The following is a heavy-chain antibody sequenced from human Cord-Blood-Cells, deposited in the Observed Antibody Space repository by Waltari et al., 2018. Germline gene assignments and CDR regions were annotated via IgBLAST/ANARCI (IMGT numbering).Heavy chain of an antibody. CDR2: INPNSGNT. CDR3: ARTVVTSDMYYFDY. D-gene: IGHD2-2*01. V-gene: IGHV1-8*01. Sequence: QVQLVQSGADVKKPGASVKVSCKASGYPFTSYDINWVRQATGQGLEWMGWINPNSGNTGYAQKFQGRVTMTRNTSISTAYMELSSLRSEDTAVYYCARTVVTSDMYYFDYWGQGTLVTVSS. J-gene: IGHJ4*02. CDR1: GYPFTSYD.